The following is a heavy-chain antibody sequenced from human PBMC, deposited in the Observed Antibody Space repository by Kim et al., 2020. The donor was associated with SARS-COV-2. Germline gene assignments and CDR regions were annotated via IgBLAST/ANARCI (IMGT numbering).Heavy chain of an antibody. D-gene: IGHD2-8*01. CDR2: FYHGGSP. V-gene: IGHV4-38-2*02. CDR1: GYSISAGSY. Sequence: SETLSLTCTVSGYSISAGSYWGWRRQPPGKALEWIGNFYHGGSPYYNPSLRSRVTISEDSSKNQFSLRLNSVTATDTAVYYCARAREMAFGPWGQGTLVT. CDR3: ARAREMAFGP. J-gene: IGHJ5*02.